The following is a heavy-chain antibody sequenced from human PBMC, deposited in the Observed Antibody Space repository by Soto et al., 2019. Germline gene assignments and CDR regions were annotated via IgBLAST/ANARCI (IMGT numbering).Heavy chain of an antibody. V-gene: IGHV4-28*01. Sequence: PSETLSLTCAVSGYSISSSNWWGWIRQPPGKGLDWIGYIYYSGSTYYNPSLKSRVTMSVDTSKNQFSLKLSSVTAVDTAVYYCARKEGGSGWIDIGFDPWGQGTLVTVSS. CDR3: ARKEGGSGWIDIGFDP. J-gene: IGHJ5*02. CDR1: GYSISSSNW. D-gene: IGHD6-19*01. CDR2: IYYSGST.